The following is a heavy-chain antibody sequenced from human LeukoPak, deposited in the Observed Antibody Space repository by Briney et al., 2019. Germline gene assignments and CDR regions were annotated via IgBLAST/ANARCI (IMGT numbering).Heavy chain of an antibody. J-gene: IGHJ5*02. CDR3: ARGITGTPFDP. CDR1: GYTFTDYG. CDR2: IIPILGIA. V-gene: IGHV1-69*04. D-gene: IGHD1-20*01. Sequence: SVKVSCKASGYTFTDYGFSWVRQAPGQGLEWMGRIIPILGIANYAQKFQGRVTITADKSTSTAYMELSSLRSEDTAVYYCARGITGTPFDPWGQGTLVTVSS.